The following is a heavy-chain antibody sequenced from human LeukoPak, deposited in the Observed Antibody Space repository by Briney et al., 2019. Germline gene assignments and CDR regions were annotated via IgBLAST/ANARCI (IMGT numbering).Heavy chain of an antibody. CDR2: INHSGST. CDR1: GGSFSGYY. V-gene: IGHV4-34*01. D-gene: IGHD5-18*01. Sequence: PSETLSLTCAVYGGSFSGYYWSWIRQPPGKGLEWIGEINHSGSTNYNPSLKSRVTISVDTSKNQFSLMLSSVTAADTAVYYCARGRSGYSYGFDYWGQGTLVTVSS. CDR3: ARGRSGYSYGFDY. J-gene: IGHJ4*02.